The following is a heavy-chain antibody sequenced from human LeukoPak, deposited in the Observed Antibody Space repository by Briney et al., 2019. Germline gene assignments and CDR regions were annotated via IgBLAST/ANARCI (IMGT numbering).Heavy chain of an antibody. J-gene: IGHJ5*02. Sequence: SEPLSFTCTVSGGSISSYYWSWIRQPPGKGLEGIGYIYYSGSTNYNPSLKSRVTISVDTSNQFSLKLSSVTAADTAVYYCARGLSGYYYDWFDPWGQGTLVTVSS. CDR1: GGSISSYY. D-gene: IGHD3-22*01. V-gene: IGHV4-59*12. CDR2: IYYSGST. CDR3: ARGLSGYYYDWFDP.